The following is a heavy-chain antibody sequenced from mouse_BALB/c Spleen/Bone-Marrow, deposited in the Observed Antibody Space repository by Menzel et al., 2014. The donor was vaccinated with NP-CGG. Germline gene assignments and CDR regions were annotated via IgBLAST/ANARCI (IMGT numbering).Heavy chain of an antibody. CDR1: GYTFTSYD. D-gene: IGHD2-14*01. Sequence: QVTLKESGAELVKPGASVKLSCKASGYTFTSYDINWVRQRPEQGLEWIGWIFPGDGGTKCNEKFKGKATLTTDKSSSTACMQLNRLTFEDSAVYFCARNYRYAWFAYWGQGTLVTVSA. V-gene: IGHV1-85*01. CDR2: IFPGDGGT. J-gene: IGHJ3*01. CDR3: ARNYRYAWFAY.